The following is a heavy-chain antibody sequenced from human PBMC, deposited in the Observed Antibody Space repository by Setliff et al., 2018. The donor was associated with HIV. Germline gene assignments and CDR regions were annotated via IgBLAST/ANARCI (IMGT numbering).Heavy chain of an antibody. Sequence: PGGSLRLSCAASGFTTSSFSMYWVRQAPGKGLVWVSRVNSDGSSTNYADSVKGRFTISRDNAKNSLYLQMNSLRAEDAAVYYCATDLHWAFDYWGQGSLVTVSS. V-gene: IGHV3-74*01. CDR1: GFTTSSFS. D-gene: IGHD7-27*01. CDR3: ATDLHWAFDY. CDR2: VNSDGSST. J-gene: IGHJ4*02.